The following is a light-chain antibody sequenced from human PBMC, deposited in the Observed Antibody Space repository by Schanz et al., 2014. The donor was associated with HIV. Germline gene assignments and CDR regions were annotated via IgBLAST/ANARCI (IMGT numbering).Light chain of an antibody. Sequence: QSALTQPASVSGSPGQSITISCTGTSSDVGGYNYVSWYQQHPGKAPKLMIYDVSNRPSGVSNRFSGSKSGNTASLTISGLQAEDEADYYCSSYAGSNWVFGGGTKLTVL. CDR1: SSDVGGYNY. V-gene: IGLV2-14*03. J-gene: IGLJ3*02. CDR3: SSYAGSNWV. CDR2: DVS.